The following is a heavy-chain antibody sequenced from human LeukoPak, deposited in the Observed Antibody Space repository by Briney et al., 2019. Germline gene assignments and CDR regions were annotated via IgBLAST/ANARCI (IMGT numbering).Heavy chain of an antibody. CDR3: ATDPPRYYDSSGYHY. D-gene: IGHD3-22*01. CDR1: GYTLTELS. CDR2: FDPEDGET. J-gene: IGHJ4*02. V-gene: IGHV1-24*01. Sequence: GASVKVSCKVSGYTLTELSMHWVRQAPGKGLEWMGGFDPEDGETIYAQKFQGRVTMTEDTSTDTAYMELSSLRSEDTAVYYCATDPPRYYDSSGYHYWGQGTLVTVSS.